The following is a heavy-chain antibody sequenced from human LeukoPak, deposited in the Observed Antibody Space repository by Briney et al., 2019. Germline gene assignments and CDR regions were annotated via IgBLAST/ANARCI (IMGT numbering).Heavy chain of an antibody. CDR2: IKQDGSEK. CDR3: ARVTHCSGGSCYPLYYYYYYMDV. Sequence: PGGSLRLSCAASGFTFSNYWMSWVRQAPGKGLEWVANIKQDGSEKNYVDPVKGRFTISRDNAKNSLYLQMNTLRAEDTAVYYCARVTHCSGGSCYPLYYYYYYMDVWGKGTTVTISS. CDR1: GFTFSNYW. J-gene: IGHJ6*03. D-gene: IGHD2-15*01. V-gene: IGHV3-7*01.